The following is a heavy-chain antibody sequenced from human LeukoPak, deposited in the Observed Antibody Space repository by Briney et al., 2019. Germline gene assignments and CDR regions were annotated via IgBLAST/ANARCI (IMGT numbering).Heavy chain of an antibody. D-gene: IGHD6-19*01. CDR2: ISSSGGTT. J-gene: IGHJ3*02. CDR3: AKGIRGSGWSGGAFDI. V-gene: IGHV3-23*01. Sequence: GGSLRLSCAASGFTFSDYGMSWVRQAPGKGLEWVSPISSSGGTTYYADSVKGRFTISRDNSRNTLYLQMNSLRAEDTAVYYCAKGIRGSGWSGGAFDIWGQGTMVTVSS. CDR1: GFTFSDYG.